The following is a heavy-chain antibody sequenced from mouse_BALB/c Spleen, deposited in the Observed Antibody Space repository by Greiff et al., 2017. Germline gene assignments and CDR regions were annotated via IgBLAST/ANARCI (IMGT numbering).Heavy chain of an antibody. D-gene: IGHD2-3*01. Sequence: EVQRVESGGGLVQPGGSLKLSCAASGFTFSSYTMSWVRQTPEKRLEWVAYISNGGGSTYYPDTVKGRFTISRDNAKNTLYLQMSSLKSEDTAMYYCASPIYDGYFAWFAYWGQGTLVTVSA. CDR2: ISNGGGST. CDR3: ASPIYDGYFAWFAY. J-gene: IGHJ3*01. V-gene: IGHV5-12-2*01. CDR1: GFTFSSYT.